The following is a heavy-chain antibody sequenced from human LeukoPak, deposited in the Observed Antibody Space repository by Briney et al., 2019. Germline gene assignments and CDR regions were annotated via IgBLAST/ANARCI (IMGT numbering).Heavy chain of an antibody. CDR2: IFPGDSDT. CDR1: GYSFTSYW. Sequence: GESLKISCKGSGYSFTSYWIGWVRQMPGKGLEWMGIIFPGDSDTRYSPPFQGQVTISADKSISTAYLQWSSLKASDTAMYYCVRHADYAFDIWGQGTMVTVSS. D-gene: IGHD3/OR15-3a*01. CDR3: VRHADYAFDI. V-gene: IGHV5-51*01. J-gene: IGHJ3*02.